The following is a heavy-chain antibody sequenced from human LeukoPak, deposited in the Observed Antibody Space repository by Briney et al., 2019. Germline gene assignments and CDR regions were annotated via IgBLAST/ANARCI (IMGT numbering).Heavy chain of an antibody. CDR1: GFTFSGYG. CDR3: ARSDYGTGRYAFYFDY. CDR2: IWYDRSSK. J-gene: IGHJ4*02. V-gene: IGHV3-33*01. Sequence: GRSLRLSCAASGFTFSGYGMHWVRQAPGKGLEWAALIWYDRSSKYYANSVKGRFTISRDNAKKTLYLQMDSLRDEDTAVYYCARSDYGTGRYAFYFDYWGQGTQVTVSS. D-gene: IGHD3-10*01.